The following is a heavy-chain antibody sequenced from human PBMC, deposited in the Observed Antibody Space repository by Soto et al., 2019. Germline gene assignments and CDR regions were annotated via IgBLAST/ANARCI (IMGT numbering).Heavy chain of an antibody. CDR2: ISGYNGNT. V-gene: IGHV1-18*01. Sequence: QVQLVQSGAEVKKPGASVKVSCKASGYTFTNHGISWVRQAPGQGLEWLGWISGYNGNTKYAQRLQGRVTMTTDTSTSTAYMELRSLKSHDTAVYYWARDLYPLAYYFDYWGQGTLVTVSS. CDR3: ARDLYPLAYYFDY. J-gene: IGHJ4*02. CDR1: GYTFTNHG.